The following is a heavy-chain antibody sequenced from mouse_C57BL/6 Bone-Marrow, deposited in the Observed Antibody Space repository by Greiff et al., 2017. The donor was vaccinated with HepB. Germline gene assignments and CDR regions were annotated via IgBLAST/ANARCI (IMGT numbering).Heavy chain of an antibody. CDR1: GFSLTSYA. CDR2: IWTGGGT. V-gene: IGHV2-9-1*01. Sequence: VMLVESGPGLVAPSQSLSITCTVSGFSLTSYAISWVRQPPGKGLEWLGVIWTGGGTNYNSALKSRLSISKDNSKSQVFLKMNSLQTDDTARYYCARKRVYYGNLAWFAYWGQGTLVTVSA. J-gene: IGHJ3*01. D-gene: IGHD2-1*01. CDR3: ARKRVYYGNLAWFAY.